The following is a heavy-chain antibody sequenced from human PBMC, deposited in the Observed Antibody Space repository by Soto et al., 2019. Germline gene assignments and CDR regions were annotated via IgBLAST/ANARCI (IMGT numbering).Heavy chain of an antibody. J-gene: IGHJ6*02. CDR2: TYYRSKWYN. CDR3: ARQSGYSYGYEHYYYGMDV. Sequence: KQSQTLSLTCAISGDSVSSNSAAWNWIRQSPSRGLEWLGRTYYRSKWYNDYAVSVKSRITINPDTSKNQFSLQLNSVTPEDTAVYYCARQSGYSYGYEHYYYGMDVWGQGTTVTVSS. V-gene: IGHV6-1*01. CDR1: GDSVSSNSAA. D-gene: IGHD5-18*01.